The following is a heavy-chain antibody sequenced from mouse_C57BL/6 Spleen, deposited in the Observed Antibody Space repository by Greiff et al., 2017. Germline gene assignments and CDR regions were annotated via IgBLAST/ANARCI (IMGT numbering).Heavy chain of an antibody. Sequence: QVQLKQPGAELVRPGSSVKLSCKASGYTFTSYWMHWVKQRPIQGLEWIGNIDPSDSETHYNQKFKDKATLTVDKSSSTAYMQLSSLTSEDSAVYYCAREGYYCTWGDYWGQGTSVTVSS. J-gene: IGHJ4*01. CDR2: IDPSDSET. D-gene: IGHD2-3*01. CDR1: GYTFTSYW. CDR3: AREGYYCTWGDY. V-gene: IGHV1-52*01.